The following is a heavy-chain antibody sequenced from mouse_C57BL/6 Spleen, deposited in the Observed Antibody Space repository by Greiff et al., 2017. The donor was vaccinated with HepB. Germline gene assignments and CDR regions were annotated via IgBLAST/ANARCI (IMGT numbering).Heavy chain of an antibody. CDR1: GYSITSGYY. V-gene: IGHV3-6*01. Sequence: DVKLQESGPGLVKPSQSLSLTCSVTGYSITSGYYWNWIRQFPGNKLEWMGYISYDGSNNYNPSLKNRISITRDTSKNQFFLKLNSVTTEDTATYYCARANDPYYFDYWGQGTTLTVSS. CDR2: ISYDGSN. J-gene: IGHJ2*01. CDR3: ARANDPYYFDY.